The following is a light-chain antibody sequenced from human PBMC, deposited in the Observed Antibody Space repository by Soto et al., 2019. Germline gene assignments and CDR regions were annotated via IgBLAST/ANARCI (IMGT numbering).Light chain of an antibody. Sequence: QSVLTQPASVSGSPGQSITISCTGTSSDVGRYNYVSWYQQHPGKAPKLMIYGVTNRPSGVSNRFSASKSGNTASLTISGLQAEDEADYYCSSYTGSNTVVFGGGTKVTVL. V-gene: IGLV2-14*01. CDR2: GVT. J-gene: IGLJ2*01. CDR1: SSDVGRYNY. CDR3: SSYTGSNTVV.